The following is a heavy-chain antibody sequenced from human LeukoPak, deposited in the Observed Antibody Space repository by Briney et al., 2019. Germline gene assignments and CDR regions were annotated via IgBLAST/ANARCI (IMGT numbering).Heavy chain of an antibody. CDR2: IYYSGST. Sequence: PSQTLSLTCTVSGGSIISGDFYWIWIRQPPGKGLEWIGYIYYSGSTYYSPSLKSLITISVDTSKNQFSLKLSSVTAADTAVYYCARGDWSSSIDYWGQGTLVTVSS. D-gene: IGHD6-6*01. CDR1: GGSIISGDFY. V-gene: IGHV4-30-4*01. J-gene: IGHJ4*02. CDR3: ARGDWSSSIDY.